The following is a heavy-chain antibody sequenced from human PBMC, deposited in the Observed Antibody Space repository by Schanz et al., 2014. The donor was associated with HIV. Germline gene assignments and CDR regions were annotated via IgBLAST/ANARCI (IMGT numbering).Heavy chain of an antibody. CDR2: VYIGDST. V-gene: IGHV3-53*02. CDR1: GFTISSNY. Sequence: EVQLVETGGGLIQPGGSLRLSCAVSGFTISSNYMSWVRQAPGKGLEWVSVVYIGDSTFYANSVKGRFTISRDDSKNTLYLQMNSLRAEDTAMYYCAAGLIRHFFDYWGQGTLVTVSS. CDR3: AAGLIRHFFDY. D-gene: IGHD2-21*01. J-gene: IGHJ4*02.